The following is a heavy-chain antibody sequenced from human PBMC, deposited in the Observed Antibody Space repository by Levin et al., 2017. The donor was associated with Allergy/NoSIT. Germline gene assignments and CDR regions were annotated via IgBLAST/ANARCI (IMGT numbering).Heavy chain of an antibody. D-gene: IGHD3-10*01. CDR1: GGSISSSSYY. V-gene: IGHV4-39*01. CDR2: IYYSGST. Sequence: SETLSLTCTVSGGSISSSSYYWGWIRQPPGKGLEWIGSIYYSGSTHSNPSLKSRVTISVDTSKNQFSLSLTSVTGADTAVYYCARQESAGEFDYWGQGTLVTVSS. CDR3: ARQESAGEFDY. J-gene: IGHJ4*02.